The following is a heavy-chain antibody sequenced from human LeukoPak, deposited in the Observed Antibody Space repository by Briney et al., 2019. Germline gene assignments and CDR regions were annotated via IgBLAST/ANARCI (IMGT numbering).Heavy chain of an antibody. CDR3: AKGVYSSGWYNWFDP. CDR2: ISGSGGST. D-gene: IGHD6-19*01. J-gene: IGHJ5*02. CDR1: GFTFSSYA. Sequence: QAGGSLRLSCAASGFTFSSYAMSWVRQAPGKGLEWVSAISGSGGSTYYADSVKGRFTISRDNSKNTLYLQMNSLRAEDTAVYYCAKGVYSSGWYNWFDPWGQGTLVTVSS. V-gene: IGHV3-23*01.